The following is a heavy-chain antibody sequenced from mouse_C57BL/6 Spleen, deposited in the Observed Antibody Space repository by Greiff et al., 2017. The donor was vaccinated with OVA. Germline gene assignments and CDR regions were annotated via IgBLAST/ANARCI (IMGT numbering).Heavy chain of an antibody. CDR1: GYTFTGYW. D-gene: IGHD1-1*01. J-gene: IGHJ3*01. Sequence: QVQLQQSGAELMKPGASVKLSCKATGYTFTGYWVEWVKQTPGHGLEWIGEILPGSGSTNYNEKFKGKATFTADTSSNTAYMQLSSLTTEDSAIYSCARRILRYPATGFAYWGQGTLVTVSA. CDR2: ILPGSGST. CDR3: ARRILRYPATGFAY. V-gene: IGHV1-9*01.